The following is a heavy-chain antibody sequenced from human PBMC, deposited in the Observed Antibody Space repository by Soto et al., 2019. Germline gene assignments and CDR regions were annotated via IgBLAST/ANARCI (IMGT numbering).Heavy chain of an antibody. Sequence: GGSLRLSCAASGFPFSNSWINWVRQVPGKGLEWVGRVKSKTDGGSSDYAAPVKGRFAVSRDDSKNIVYLQMNSLKIEDTGVYYCTTDSRTTLPEIRFDYWGHGTQVTVSS. D-gene: IGHD1-26*01. V-gene: IGHV3-15*07. CDR1: GFPFSNSW. CDR2: VKSKTDGGSS. CDR3: TTDSRTTLPEIRFDY. J-gene: IGHJ4*01.